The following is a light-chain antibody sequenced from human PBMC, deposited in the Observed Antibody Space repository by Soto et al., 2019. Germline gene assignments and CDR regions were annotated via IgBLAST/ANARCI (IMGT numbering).Light chain of an antibody. CDR2: AAS. CDR1: HSISTW. CDR3: QQYNSYWT. V-gene: IGKV1-5*01. J-gene: IGKJ1*01. Sequence: PMTKSSSNLSACVGDRVTIXCRASHSISTWLAWYQQSAGKARNLLIYAASPLESGATSRFSGSAYGKEFNITISRLQPDDFATYECQQYNSYWTFGQGTKVDIK.